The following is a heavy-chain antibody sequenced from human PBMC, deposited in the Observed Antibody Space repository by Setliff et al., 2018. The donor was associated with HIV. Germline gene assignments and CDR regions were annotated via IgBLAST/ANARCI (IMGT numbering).Heavy chain of an antibody. V-gene: IGHV5-51*01. Sequence: GESLKISCKGSGYSFTSYWIAWVRQMPGKGLEWMGIIYPGDSDTRYSPSFQGQVTISADKSISTAYLQWSSLKASDTAMYYCARRRSIAARPNSAFDIWGQGTMVTVSS. CDR2: IYPGDSDT. D-gene: IGHD6-6*01. J-gene: IGHJ3*02. CDR3: ARRRSIAARPNSAFDI. CDR1: GYSFTSYW.